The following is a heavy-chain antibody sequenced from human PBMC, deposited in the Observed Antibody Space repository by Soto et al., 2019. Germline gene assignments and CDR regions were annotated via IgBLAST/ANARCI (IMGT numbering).Heavy chain of an antibody. CDR2: IYYSGST. Sequence: QVQLQESGPGLVKPSQTLSLTCTVSGGSISSGDYYWSWIRQPPGKGLEWIRYIYYSGSTYYNPSLKSRVTISVDTSKNQFSLKLSSVTAADTAVYYCARAPTYYYGSGLNWFDPWGQGTLVTVSS. CDR3: ARAPTYYYGSGLNWFDP. D-gene: IGHD3-10*01. V-gene: IGHV4-30-4*01. CDR1: GGSISSGDYY. J-gene: IGHJ5*02.